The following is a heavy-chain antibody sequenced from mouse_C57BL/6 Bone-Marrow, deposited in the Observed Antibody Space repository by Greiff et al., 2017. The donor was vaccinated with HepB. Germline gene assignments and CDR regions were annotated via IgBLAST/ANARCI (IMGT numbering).Heavy chain of an antibody. CDR2: INPYNGGT. Sequence: VQLQQSGPVLVKPGASVKMSCKASGYTFTDYYMNWVKQSHGKSLEWIGVINPYNGGTSYNQKFKGKATLTVDKSSSTAYMELNSLTSEYSAVYYCTKYYGSSSFDYWGQGTTLTVSS. D-gene: IGHD1-1*01. CDR1: GYTFTDYY. V-gene: IGHV1-19*01. J-gene: IGHJ2*01. CDR3: TKYYGSSSFDY.